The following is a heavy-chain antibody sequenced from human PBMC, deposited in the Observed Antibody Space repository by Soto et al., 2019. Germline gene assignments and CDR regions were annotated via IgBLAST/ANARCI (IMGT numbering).Heavy chain of an antibody. CDR2: INHSGST. CDR1: GGSFSGYY. D-gene: IGHD3-22*01. J-gene: IGHJ4*02. V-gene: IGHV4-34*01. CDR3: ARRALYYYDSSGYYPASYYFDY. Sequence: SETLSLTCAVYGGSFSGYYWSWIRQPPGKGLEWIGEINHSGSTNYIPSLKSRVTISVDTSKNQFSLKLSSVTAADTAVYYCARRALYYYDSSGYYPASYYFDYWGQGTLVTVSS.